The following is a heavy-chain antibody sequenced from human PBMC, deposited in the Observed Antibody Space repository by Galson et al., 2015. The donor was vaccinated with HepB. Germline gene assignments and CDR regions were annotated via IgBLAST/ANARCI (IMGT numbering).Heavy chain of an antibody. CDR1: GFSFDAYA. D-gene: IGHD3-3*01. CDR2: ISYDGRNI. V-gene: IGHV3-30*04. J-gene: IGHJ5*02. Sequence: SLRLSCAASGFSFDAYAMHWVRQAPGKGLEWLPLISYDGRNIYYADSVRGRFTISRDNSKNMLYLQMNSLRPDDTAVYYCARVVVLSGTHLGEEDLDAWGQGVLVTVSS. CDR3: ARVVVLSGTHLGEEDLDA.